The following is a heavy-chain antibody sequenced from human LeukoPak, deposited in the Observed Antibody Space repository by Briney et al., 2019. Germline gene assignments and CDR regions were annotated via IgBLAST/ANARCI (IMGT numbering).Heavy chain of an antibody. D-gene: IGHD4-17*01. Sequence: SETLSLTCAVYGGSFSGYYWSWIRQPPGKGLEWIGEINHSGSTNYNPSLTSRVTISVDTSKNQFSLKLSSVTAADTAVYYCARNYDYGDYGGFDYWGQGTLVTVSS. V-gene: IGHV4-34*01. CDR2: INHSGST. CDR1: GGSFSGYY. CDR3: ARNYDYGDYGGFDY. J-gene: IGHJ4*02.